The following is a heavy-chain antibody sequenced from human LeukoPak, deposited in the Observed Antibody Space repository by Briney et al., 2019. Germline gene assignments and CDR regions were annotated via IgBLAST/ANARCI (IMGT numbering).Heavy chain of an antibody. CDR2: ISSSGSTI. Sequence: GGSLRLSCAASGFTFSDYYMSWIRQAPGKGLEWVSYISSSGSTIYYADSVKGRFTISRDNAKNSLYLQMNSLRAEDTALYYCARGVMRYFDWLLPHDYWGQGTLVTVSS. V-gene: IGHV3-11*01. CDR3: ARGVMRYFDWLLPHDY. J-gene: IGHJ4*02. CDR1: GFTFSDYY. D-gene: IGHD3-9*01.